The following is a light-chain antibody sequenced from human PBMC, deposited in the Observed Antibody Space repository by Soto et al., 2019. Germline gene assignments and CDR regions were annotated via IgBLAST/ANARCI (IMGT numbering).Light chain of an antibody. J-gene: IGKJ2*01. Sequence: DIQMTQSPSSLSASVGDRVTITCQASQDISNYLNWYQQKPGKAPKLLIYDASNLETGVPSRFSGSGSGTDFTYTISSLQPEDIATYYCQQYDNLPPYTFGQGTKLES. V-gene: IGKV1-33*01. CDR1: QDISNY. CDR3: QQYDNLPPYT. CDR2: DAS.